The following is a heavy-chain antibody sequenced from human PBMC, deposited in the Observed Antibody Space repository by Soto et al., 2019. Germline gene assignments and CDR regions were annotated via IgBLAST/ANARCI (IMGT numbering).Heavy chain of an antibody. V-gene: IGHV1-8*01. CDR2: MNPNSGNT. J-gene: IGHJ6*03. CDR3: ARAPRITIFGVASGRKYYYMDV. CDR1: GYTFTSYD. Sequence: ASLKVSCKASGYTFTSYDINWVRQATGQGLEWMGWMNPNSGNTGYAQKFQGRVTMTRNTSISTAYMELSSLRSEDTAVYYCARAPRITIFGVASGRKYYYMDVWGKGTTVTVSS. D-gene: IGHD3-3*01.